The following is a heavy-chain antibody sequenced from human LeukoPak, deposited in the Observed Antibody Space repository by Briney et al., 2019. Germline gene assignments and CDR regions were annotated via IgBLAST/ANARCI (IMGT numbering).Heavy chain of an antibody. CDR3: ARALRVAGNDYYYYGMDV. J-gene: IGHJ6*02. CDR1: GGPISNYY. Sequence: SETLSLTCTVSGGPISNYYWTWIRQPAGKGLEWIGHIYTNENTNYNPSLKSRVTMSVDTAQDQFSLKLSSVTAADTAVYYCARALRVAGNDYYYYGMDVRGQGTTVTVSS. CDR2: IYTNENT. D-gene: IGHD6-13*01. V-gene: IGHV4-4*07.